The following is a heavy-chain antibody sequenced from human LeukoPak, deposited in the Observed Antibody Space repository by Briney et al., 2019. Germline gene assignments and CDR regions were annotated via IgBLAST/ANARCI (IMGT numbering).Heavy chain of an antibody. V-gene: IGHV4-30-2*01. CDR2: IYHSGST. CDR1: GGSISSGGYY. J-gene: IGHJ4*02. CDR3: ARSSSYDSSGIDY. D-gene: IGHD3-22*01. Sequence: PSQTLSLTCTVSGGSISSGGYYWSWIRQPPGKGLEWIGYIYHSGSTYYNPSLKSRVTISVDRSKNQFSLKLSSVTAADTAVYYCARSSSYDSSGIDYWGQGTLVTVSS.